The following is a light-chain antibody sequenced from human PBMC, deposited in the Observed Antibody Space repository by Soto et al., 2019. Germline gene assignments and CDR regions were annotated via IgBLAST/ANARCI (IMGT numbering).Light chain of an antibody. J-gene: IGKJ4*01. CDR3: PQYASYMLT. CDR1: QSVNKW. Sequence: DIQMTQFPSTLSANVGDRVIITCRASQSVNKWLAWYQQKPGEAPRLLIYDVSTLETGVPSRFSGSGSGTEFTLTISSLQPEDAATYYCPQYASYMLTFGGGTKV. CDR2: DVS. V-gene: IGKV1-5*01.